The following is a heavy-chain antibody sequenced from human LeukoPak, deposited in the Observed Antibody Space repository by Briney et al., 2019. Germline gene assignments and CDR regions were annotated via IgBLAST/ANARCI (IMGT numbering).Heavy chain of an antibody. D-gene: IGHD1-1*01. V-gene: IGHV4-59*08. CDR2: IYYSGST. CDR3: ARHMGLGYTYFYPYFDY. CDR1: GGSISSYY. J-gene: IGHJ4*01. Sequence: PSETLSLTCTVSGGSISSYYWSWIRPPPGKGLEWIGYIYYSGSTNYNPSLKSRVTISVDTSKNQFSLKLSSVTAADTAVYYCARHMGLGYTYFYPYFDYWGQGTLVTVSS.